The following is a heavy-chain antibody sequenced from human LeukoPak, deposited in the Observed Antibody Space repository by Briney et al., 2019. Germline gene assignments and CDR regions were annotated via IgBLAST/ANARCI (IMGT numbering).Heavy chain of an antibody. D-gene: IGHD6-13*01. CDR2: ISGSGRST. CDR1: GFTFSNYA. J-gene: IGHJ4*02. Sequence: GGSRRLSCAASGFTFSNYAMGWVRQAPGKVMEWVSAISGSGRSTYYADSVKGRFTISRENTKSRLYLQMNSLRAEDTAVYYCVEQGAGYSSSFDDWGQGSLVIVSS. CDR3: VEQGAGYSSSFDD. V-gene: IGHV3-23*01.